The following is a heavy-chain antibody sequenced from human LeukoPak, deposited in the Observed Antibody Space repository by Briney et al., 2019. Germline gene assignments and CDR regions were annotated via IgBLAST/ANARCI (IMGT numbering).Heavy chain of an antibody. D-gene: IGHD2-2*02. CDR3: ARDDKGYCSSTSCYTYFDY. J-gene: IGHJ4*02. CDR1: GFTFSSYG. CDR2: ISYDGSNK. Sequence: GGSLRLSCAASGFTFSSYGMHWVRQAPGKGLEWVAVISYDGSNKYYADSVKGRFTISRDNSKNTLYLQMNSLRAEDTAVYYCARDDKGYCSSTSCYTYFDYWGQGTLVTVSS. V-gene: IGHV3-30*12.